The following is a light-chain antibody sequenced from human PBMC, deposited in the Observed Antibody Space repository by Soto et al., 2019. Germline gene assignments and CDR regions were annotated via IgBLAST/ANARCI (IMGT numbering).Light chain of an antibody. V-gene: IGKV3-20*01. CDR2: GAS. CDR1: QSVSSSY. Sequence: EIVLTQSPGTLSLSPGERATLSCRASQSVSSSYLAGYQQKPGQAPRLLIHGASSRATGIPDRFSGSGSGTDFTLTISRLEPEDFAVYYCQQYGSSPNTFGQGTKLEIK. CDR3: QQYGSSPNT. J-gene: IGKJ2*01.